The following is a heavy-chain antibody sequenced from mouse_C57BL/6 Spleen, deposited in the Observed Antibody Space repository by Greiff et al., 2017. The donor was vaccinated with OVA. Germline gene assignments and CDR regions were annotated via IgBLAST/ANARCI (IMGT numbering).Heavy chain of an antibody. Sequence: EVQLQQSGAELVRPGASVKLSCTASGFNIKDDYMHWVKQRPEQGLEWIGWIDPENGDTEYAPKFQGKAPITADTSSNTAYLQLSSLTSEDTAVYYCTTHWDWFAYWGQGTLVTVSA. CDR3: TTHWDWFAY. CDR1: GFNIKDDY. J-gene: IGHJ3*01. V-gene: IGHV14-4*01. CDR2: IDPENGDT. D-gene: IGHD4-1*01.